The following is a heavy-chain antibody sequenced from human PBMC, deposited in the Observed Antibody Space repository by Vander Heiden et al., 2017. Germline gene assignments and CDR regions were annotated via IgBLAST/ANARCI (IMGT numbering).Heavy chain of an antibody. J-gene: IGHJ3*02. V-gene: IGHV5-51*01. Sequence: EVQLVQSGAEVKKPGESLKISCKGSGYSFTSYWTGWVRQMPGKGLEWMGIIYPGDSDTRYSPSFQGQVTISADKSISTAYLQWSSLKASDTAMYYCAIFAASRYCSSTSCYGDAFDIWGQGTMVTVSS. D-gene: IGHD2-2*01. CDR1: GYSFTSYW. CDR3: AIFAASRYCSSTSCYGDAFDI. CDR2: IYPGDSDT.